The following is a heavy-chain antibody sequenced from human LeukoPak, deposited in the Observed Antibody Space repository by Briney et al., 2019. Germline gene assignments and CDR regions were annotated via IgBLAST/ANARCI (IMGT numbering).Heavy chain of an antibody. J-gene: IGHJ4*02. Sequence: GSLRLSCAASGFTFSSDAMSWVRQAPGKGLEWVSAISGSGGSTYYADSVKGRFTISRDNSKNTLYLQMNSLRAEDTAVYYCAKTDYNGFHTDYWGQGTLVTVSS. CDR1: GFTFSSDA. V-gene: IGHV3-23*01. CDR2: ISGSGGST. CDR3: AKTDYNGFHTDY. D-gene: IGHD4-11*01.